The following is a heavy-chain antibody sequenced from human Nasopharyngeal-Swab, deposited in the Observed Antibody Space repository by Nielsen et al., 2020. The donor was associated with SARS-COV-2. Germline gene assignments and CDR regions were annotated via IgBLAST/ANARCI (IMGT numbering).Heavy chain of an antibody. Sequence: RQAPGKALEWLAHIFSDDEKSYSTSLKSRLTISKDTSKSQVVLTMTNMDPVDTATYYCARECGGGRKDYREVGGKGKRGTVSS. J-gene: IGHJ6*03. CDR2: IFSDDEK. D-gene: IGHD1-26*01. CDR3: ARECGGGRKDYREV. V-gene: IGHV2-26*01.